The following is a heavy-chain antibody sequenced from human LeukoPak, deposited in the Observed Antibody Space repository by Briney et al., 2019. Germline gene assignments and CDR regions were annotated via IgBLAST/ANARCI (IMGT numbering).Heavy chain of an antibody. V-gene: IGHV3-64D*06. CDR2: ISSNGGST. CDR3: VKEWYSGYVFDY. CDR1: GFTFSSYA. J-gene: IGHJ4*02. Sequence: GGSLRLSCSASGFTFSSYAMHWVRQAPGKGLEYVSAISSNGGSTYYADSVKGRFTIYRDNSKNTLYLQMSSLRAEDTAVYYGVKEWYSGYVFDYWGQGTLVTVSS. D-gene: IGHD5-12*01.